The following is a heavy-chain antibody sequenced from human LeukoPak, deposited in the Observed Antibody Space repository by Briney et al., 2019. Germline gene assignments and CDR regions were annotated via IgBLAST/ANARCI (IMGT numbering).Heavy chain of an antibody. CDR2: MNPISGNA. J-gene: IGHJ6*02. CDR3: ARGPPRYYYGSGSFYGMDV. CDR1: GYTFTSYD. D-gene: IGHD3-10*01. Sequence: GASVKVSCKASGYTFTSYDINWVRQATGQGLEWMGWMNPISGNAGYAHKLQGRVTMTRNTSISTAYMELSSLRSEDTAVYYCARGPPRYYYGSGSFYGMDVWGQGTTVTVSS. V-gene: IGHV1-8*01.